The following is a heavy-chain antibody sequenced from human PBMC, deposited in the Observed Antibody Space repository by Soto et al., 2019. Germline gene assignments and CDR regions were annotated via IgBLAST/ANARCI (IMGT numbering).Heavy chain of an antibody. J-gene: IGHJ6*02. V-gene: IGHV3-NL1*01. CDR1: GFSFDDYA. Sequence: GGSLRLSCAASGFSFDDYAMHWVRQAPGKGLEWVSVIYSGGSTYYADSVKGRFTISRDNSKNTLYLQMNSLRAEDTAVYYCAKDKLRFLEWSPMDVWGQGTTVTVSS. CDR2: IYSGGST. D-gene: IGHD3-3*01. CDR3: AKDKLRFLEWSPMDV.